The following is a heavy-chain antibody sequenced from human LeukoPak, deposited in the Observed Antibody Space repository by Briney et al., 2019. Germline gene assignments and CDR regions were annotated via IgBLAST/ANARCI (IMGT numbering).Heavy chain of an antibody. CDR3: ARGVGYCSGGSCPRYYYGMDV. D-gene: IGHD2-15*01. CDR2: IYYSGST. J-gene: IGHJ6*02. CDR1: GGSFSGYY. V-gene: IGHV4-31*11. Sequence: SETLSLTCAAYGGSFSGYYWSWIRQHPGKGLEWIGYIYYSGSTYYNPSLKSRVTISVDTSKNQFSLKLSSVTAADTAVYYCARGVGYCSGGSCPRYYYGMDVWGQGTTVTVSS.